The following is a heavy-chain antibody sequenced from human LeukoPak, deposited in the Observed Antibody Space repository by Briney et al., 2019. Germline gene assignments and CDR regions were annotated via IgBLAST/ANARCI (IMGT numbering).Heavy chain of an antibody. V-gene: IGHV5-51*01. J-gene: IGHJ3*02. CDR3: ARAPLGYCSSTNCFDAFDI. CDR1: GYSFTSYW. CDR2: IFPGDFDP. D-gene: IGHD2-2*01. Sequence: GESLKISCKGSGYSFTSYWIGWVRQMPGKGLEWMGIIFPGDFDPTYNPSFQGQVTISADKSITTAYLQWSSLKASDTAMYYCARAPLGYCSSTNCFDAFDIWGQGTMVTVSS.